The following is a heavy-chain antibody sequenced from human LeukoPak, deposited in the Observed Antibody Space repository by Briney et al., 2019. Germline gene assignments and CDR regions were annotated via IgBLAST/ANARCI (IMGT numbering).Heavy chain of an antibody. Sequence: ASVSVSYKVSGYTHNELYKHWVRQAPGKGGEGMGGFDSEDGETIYAQKFQGRDTITEDRYTDTAYMEVRRLRCGDGEVYLWETILDSEGNWFDPWGQGTLVTVSS. CDR2: FDSEDGET. D-gene: IGHD2/OR15-2a*01. CDR1: GYTHNELY. J-gene: IGHJ5*02. CDR3: ETILDSEGNWFDP. V-gene: IGHV1-24*01.